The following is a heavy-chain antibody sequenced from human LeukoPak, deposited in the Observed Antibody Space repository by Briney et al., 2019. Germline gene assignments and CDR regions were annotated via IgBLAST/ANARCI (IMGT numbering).Heavy chain of an antibody. CDR2: ANPNSGGT. CDR3: ASSLWFGELGLDY. D-gene: IGHD3-10*01. CDR1: AYTFTGYS. Sequence: ASVTVSCKPSAYTFTGYSIHWVRQAPGQGLEWMGWANPNSGGTNYGQKFQGRVTMTRDTSISTAYMELSRLSSDDTAVYYCASSLWFGELGLDYWGQGSLVTVSS. J-gene: IGHJ4*02. V-gene: IGHV1-2*02.